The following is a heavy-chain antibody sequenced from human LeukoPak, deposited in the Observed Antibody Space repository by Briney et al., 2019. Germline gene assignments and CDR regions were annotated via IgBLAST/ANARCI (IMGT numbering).Heavy chain of an antibody. CDR1: GFTFSSYG. Sequence: PSGGSLRLSCAASGFTFSSYGMHWVRQAPGKGLEWVAVISYDGSNKYYADSMKGRFTISRDNSKNTLYLQMNSLRAEDTAVYYCVRWYGYYGSGSYYYFDYWGQGTLVTVSS. V-gene: IGHV3-30*03. D-gene: IGHD3-10*01. CDR2: ISYDGSNK. J-gene: IGHJ4*02. CDR3: VRWYGYYGSGSYYYFDY.